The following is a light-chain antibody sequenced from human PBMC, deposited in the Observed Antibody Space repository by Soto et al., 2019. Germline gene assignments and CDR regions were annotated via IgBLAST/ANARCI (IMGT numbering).Light chain of an antibody. J-gene: IGLJ1*01. CDR3: SSYAGSSNV. Sequence: QSVLTQPASVSGSPGQSVSISCTGSTSDVGAYNYVAWYQHKPGKAPRLLIYEVNKRPSGVPDRFSGSKSGNTASLTVSGLQAEDEADYYCSSYAGSSNVFGTGTKLTVL. CDR2: EVN. CDR1: TSDVGAYNY. V-gene: IGLV2-8*01.